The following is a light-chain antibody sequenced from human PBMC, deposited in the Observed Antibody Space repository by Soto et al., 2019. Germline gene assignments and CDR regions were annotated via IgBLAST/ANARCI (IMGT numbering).Light chain of an antibody. CDR1: QSFLYISNNKNY. CDR3: QQYYSTPLT. Sequence: DIVMTQSPDSLAVSLGERATINCKSSQSFLYISNNKNYLAWYQQKPGQPPKLLIYWASTRESGVPDRFSGSGSGTDFTLTISSLQAEDVAVYYCQQYYSTPLTFGGGTKVDI. CDR2: WAS. V-gene: IGKV4-1*01. J-gene: IGKJ4*01.